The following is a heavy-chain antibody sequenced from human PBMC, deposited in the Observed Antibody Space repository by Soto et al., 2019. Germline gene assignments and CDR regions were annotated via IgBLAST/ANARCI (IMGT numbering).Heavy chain of an antibody. J-gene: IGHJ4*02. CDR2: IRPNGGRA. CDR1: EYTFTNYY. D-gene: IGHD3-10*01. V-gene: IGHV1-46*01. Sequence: DSVKVSCKASEYTFTNYYLHWVGQAPGQGLEWLGIIRPNGGRADYARRFRGRVTMTRDTSTSTVYMELTSLRSEDTDVYFCAREPNESYYFDYWGQGTLVTVSS. CDR3: AREPNESYYFDY.